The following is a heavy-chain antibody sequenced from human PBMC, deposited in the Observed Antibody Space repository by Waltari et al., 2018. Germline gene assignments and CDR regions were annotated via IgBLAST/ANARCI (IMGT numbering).Heavy chain of an antibody. D-gene: IGHD6-19*01. CDR1: GFSFSTEG. CDR3: AKAGRAVAGTWVDYFDS. Sequence: QVQLVESGGVVVQPGRSLRLSCAASGFSFSTEGRHWVRQAPGKGLEWVALIWNDGSNKYYADSVKGRFTISRDNSKNTLYLQMNSLTTEDTAIYYCAKAGRAVAGTWVDYFDSWGQGTQVTVSS. CDR2: IWNDGSNK. J-gene: IGHJ4*02. V-gene: IGHV3-30*18.